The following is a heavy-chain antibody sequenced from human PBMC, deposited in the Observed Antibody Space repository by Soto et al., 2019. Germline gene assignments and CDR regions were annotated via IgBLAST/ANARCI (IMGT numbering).Heavy chain of an antibody. CDR3: SYDTFGDKDF. D-gene: IGHD3-9*01. CDR1: GFTFSSYA. J-gene: IGHJ4*02. Sequence: GGSLRLSCAASGFTFSSYAMSWVRQAPGKGLEWVSAISGSGGSTYYADSVKGRFTISRDNAKNTLYLQMNSLGVEDTALYYCSYDTFGDKDFWGQGTPVTVSS. CDR2: ISGSGGST. V-gene: IGHV3-23*01.